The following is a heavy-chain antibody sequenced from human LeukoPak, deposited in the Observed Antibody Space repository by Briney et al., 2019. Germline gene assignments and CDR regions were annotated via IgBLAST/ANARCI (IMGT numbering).Heavy chain of an antibody. CDR3: ARDDYDFWSGYYPPGY. CDR1: GYTFTSYG. CDR2: IIPIFGTA. D-gene: IGHD3-3*01. Sequence: GASVKVSCKASGYTFTSYGISWVRQAPGQGLEWMGRIIPIFGTANYAQKFQGRVTITADKSTSTAYMELSSLRSEDTAVYYCARDDYDFWSGYYPPGYWGQGTLVTVSS. J-gene: IGHJ4*02. V-gene: IGHV1-69*06.